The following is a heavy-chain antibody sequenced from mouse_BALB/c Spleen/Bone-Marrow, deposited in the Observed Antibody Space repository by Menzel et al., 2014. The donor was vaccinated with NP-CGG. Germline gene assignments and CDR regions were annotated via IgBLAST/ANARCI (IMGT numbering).Heavy chain of an antibody. J-gene: IGHJ2*01. V-gene: IGHV1-14*01. CDR3: AIHEGCFDY. CDR1: GYTFTSYV. Sequence: EVQLVESGPELVKPGASVKMSCKASGYTFTSYVMHWVKQKPGQGLEWIGYFNPYNVGPKYNEKFKGKATLTSDKSSSTAYMELSRLTSEDSAVYYCAIHEGCFDYWGQGTTLTVSS. CDR2: FNPYNVGP. D-gene: IGHD3-3*01.